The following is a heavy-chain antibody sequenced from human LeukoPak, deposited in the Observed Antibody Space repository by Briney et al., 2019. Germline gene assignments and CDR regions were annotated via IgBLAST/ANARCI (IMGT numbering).Heavy chain of an antibody. D-gene: IGHD1-26*01. CDR2: IGTTGDA. CDR1: GFTFSTYD. CDR3: ARGIATRDYFDY. V-gene: IGHV3-13*04. Sequence: WGSLRLSCAASGFTFSTYDLHWVCQGIGKGLEWVAAIGTTGDAYYPGSVKGRFTISRENAKNSFYLQMNSLSAGDTAVYFCARGIATRDYFDYWGQGTLVTVSS. J-gene: IGHJ4*02.